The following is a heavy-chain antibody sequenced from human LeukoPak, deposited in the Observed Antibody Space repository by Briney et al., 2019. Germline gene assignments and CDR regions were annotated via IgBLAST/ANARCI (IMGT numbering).Heavy chain of an antibody. D-gene: IGHD3-10*01. CDR3: ARGPTVRGVITHLFDH. CDR2: IPYDGSNK. V-gene: IGHV3-30*04. J-gene: IGHJ4*02. Sequence: GGSLRLSCAASGFTFSSYAMHWVRQAPGKGPEWVAVIPYDGSNKYYADSVKGRFTISRDNSKNTLYLQMNSLRAEDTAVYYCARGPTVRGVITHLFDHWGQGTLVTVSS. CDR1: GFTFSSYA.